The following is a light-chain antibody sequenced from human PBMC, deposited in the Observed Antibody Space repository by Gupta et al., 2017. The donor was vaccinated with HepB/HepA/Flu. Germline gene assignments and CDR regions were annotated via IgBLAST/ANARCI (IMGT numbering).Light chain of an antibody. CDR3: HLYGASPRT. J-gene: IGKJ1*01. CDR2: GTS. V-gene: IGKV3-20*01. CDR1: QSVSNSY. Sequence: EIVLTQSPDTLSLSQGERVTLSCRASQSVSNSYLAWYQHKPGQAPRLLIYGTSIRATGIPDRFSGSGSGTDFTLSSSRLEPEDFAVYFCHLYGASPRTFGQGTKVEIK.